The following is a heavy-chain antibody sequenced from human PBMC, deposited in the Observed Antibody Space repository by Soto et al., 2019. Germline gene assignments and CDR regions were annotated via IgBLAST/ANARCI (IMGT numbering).Heavy chain of an antibody. J-gene: IGHJ4*02. D-gene: IGHD3-22*01. CDR1: GGSISSYC. CDR3: ARDSEYYDSSGYPVYYFDY. V-gene: IGHV4-59*01. CDR2: IYYSGST. Sequence: SETLCVTCTVAGGSISSYCWSWIRQPPGKGLEWIGYIYYSGSTNYNPSLKSRVTISVDTSKNQFSLKLSSVTAADTAVYYCARDSEYYDSSGYPVYYFDYWGQGTLVTVSS.